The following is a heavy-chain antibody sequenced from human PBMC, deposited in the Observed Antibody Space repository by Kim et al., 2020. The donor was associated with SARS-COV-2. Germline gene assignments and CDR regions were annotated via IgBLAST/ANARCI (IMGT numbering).Heavy chain of an antibody. D-gene: IGHD3-10*01. CDR3: VKITGRLTGADY. J-gene: IGHJ4*02. V-gene: IGHV3-23*01. CDR2: ISDSGGRT. Sequence: GGSLRLSCAVSGFSFRTNTMTWVRQPPGQGLEWVSSISDSGGRTYYADSVRGRFTISRDNSKNTLYLQMNSLRDDDTTVYYCVKITGRLTGADYWGQGT. CDR1: GFSFRTNT.